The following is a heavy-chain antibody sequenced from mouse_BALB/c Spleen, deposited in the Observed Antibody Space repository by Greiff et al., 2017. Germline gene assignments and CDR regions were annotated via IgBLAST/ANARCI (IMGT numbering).Heavy chain of an antibody. Sequence: VQLQQSGPELVKPGASVTISCKASGYAFSSSWMNWVKQRPGQGLEWIGRIYPGDGDTNYNGKFKGKATLTADKSSSTAYMQLSSLTSVDSAVYFCAREVAYYYAMDYWGQGTSVTVSS. CDR3: AREVAYYYAMDY. CDR2: IYPGDGDT. CDR1: GYAFSSSW. V-gene: IGHV1-82*01. D-gene: IGHD1-1*01. J-gene: IGHJ4*01.